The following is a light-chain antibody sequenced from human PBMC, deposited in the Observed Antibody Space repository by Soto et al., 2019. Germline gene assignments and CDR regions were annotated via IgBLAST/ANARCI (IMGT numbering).Light chain of an antibody. J-gene: IGKJ4*01. Sequence: EIVLTQSPGTLSLSPGERATLSCRASETVGNYLSWYQQKPGQAPRLVIFDASNRASGIPDRFSGRGSGTDFTLTISRLEVADFEVYYCKQYGRSLITFGGGTKVKIK. CDR1: ETVGNY. CDR3: KQYGRSLIT. V-gene: IGKV3-20*01. CDR2: DAS.